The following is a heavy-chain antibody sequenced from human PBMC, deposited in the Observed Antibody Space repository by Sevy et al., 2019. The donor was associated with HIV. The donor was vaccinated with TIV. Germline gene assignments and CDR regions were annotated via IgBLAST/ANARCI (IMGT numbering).Heavy chain of an antibody. J-gene: IGHJ4*02. CDR2: LLYSGST. CDR3: ARCRSPYGDYATGSFDY. V-gene: IGHV4-61*01. D-gene: IGHD4-17*01. CDR1: GGSVSTDSYY. Sequence: SETLSLTCTVSGGSVSTDSYYWSWIRQPLGKGLEWIGYLLYSGSTNYNPSLKSRVTISLDTSKNQFSLKLSSVTAADTAVYYCARCRSPYGDYATGSFDYWGQGALVTVSS.